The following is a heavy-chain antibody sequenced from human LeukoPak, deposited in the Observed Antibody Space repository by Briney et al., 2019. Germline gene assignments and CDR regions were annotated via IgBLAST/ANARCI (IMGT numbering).Heavy chain of an antibody. CDR3: GKDRGQQPKALDY. V-gene: IGHV3-23*01. J-gene: IGHJ4*02. CDR2: ISNTGYST. D-gene: IGHD6-13*01. CDR1: GFTFSSYD. Sequence: GGSLRLSCAASGFTFSSYDMSWFRQAPGKGLEWVSVISNTGYSTNYADSVRGRFTISRDNSKNTLYLQMNTLRAEDTAVYYCGKDRGQQPKALDYWGQGTLVTVSS.